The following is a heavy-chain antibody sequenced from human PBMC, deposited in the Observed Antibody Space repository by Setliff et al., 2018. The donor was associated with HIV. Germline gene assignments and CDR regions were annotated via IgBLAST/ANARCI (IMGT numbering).Heavy chain of an antibody. CDR2: INTNTGNP. CDR3: ARDLLGDPDAFDI. Sequence: ASVKVSCKTSGYTFSRYGFSWVRQAPGQGLEWMGWINTNTGNPTYAQGFTGRFVFSVDTSVNTAYLQISSLKAEDTAIYYCARDLLGDPDAFDIWGQGTQVTVSS. D-gene: IGHD3-16*01. J-gene: IGHJ3*02. CDR1: GYTFSRYG. V-gene: IGHV7-4-1*02.